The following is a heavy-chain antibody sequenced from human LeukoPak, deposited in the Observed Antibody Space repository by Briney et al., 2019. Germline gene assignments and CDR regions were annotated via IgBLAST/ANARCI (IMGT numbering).Heavy chain of an antibody. D-gene: IGHD2-2*01. V-gene: IGHV1-2*02. CDR2: INPNSGGT. Sequence: ASVKVSCKASGYTFTGYYMHWVQQAPGQGLEWMGWINPNSGGTNYAQKFQGRVTMTRDTTISTAYMELSRLRSDDTAVYYCARLGYCSSTSCRRGAFDIWGQGTMVTVSS. CDR3: ARLGYCSSTSCRRGAFDI. J-gene: IGHJ3*02. CDR1: GYTFTGYY.